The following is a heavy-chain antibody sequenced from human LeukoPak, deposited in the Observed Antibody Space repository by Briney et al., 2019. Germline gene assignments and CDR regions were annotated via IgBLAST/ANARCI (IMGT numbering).Heavy chain of an antibody. D-gene: IGHD3-22*01. CDR1: GFTFSSYA. CDR3: AKDLSRYYYDSSGYYPRGGSFDY. CDR2: ISGSGGST. Sequence: GGSLRLSCAASGFTFSSYAMSWVRQAPGKGLEWVSAISGSGGSTYYADSVKGRFTISRDNSKNTLYLQMNSLRAEDTAVYYCAKDLSRYYYDSSGYYPRGGSFDYWGQGTLVTVSS. V-gene: IGHV3-23*01. J-gene: IGHJ4*02.